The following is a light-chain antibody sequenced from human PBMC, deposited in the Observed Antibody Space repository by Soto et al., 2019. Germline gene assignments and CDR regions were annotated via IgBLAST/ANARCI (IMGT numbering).Light chain of an antibody. CDR1: QEIAGY. CDR2: GAS. J-gene: IGKJ5*01. Sequence: DIQVTLSPSSLSASVGYRVTITCRASQEIAGYLAWYQHKPGRTPELLIHGASRLQSGVPARFSGSGSGTDFTLSINSLQPEDFATYYCQQAYSLPITFGQGTRLEIK. CDR3: QQAYSLPIT. V-gene: IGKV1D-12*01.